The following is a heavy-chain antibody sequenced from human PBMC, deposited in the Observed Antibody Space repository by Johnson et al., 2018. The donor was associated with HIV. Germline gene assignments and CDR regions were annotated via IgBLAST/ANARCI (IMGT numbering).Heavy chain of an antibody. D-gene: IGHD3-22*01. CDR3: ASQMIALDAFDI. J-gene: IGHJ3*02. Sequence: QLVESGGGLVQPGRSLRLSCAASGFTFDDYAMHWVRQAPGKGLEWVSGISWNSGSIGYADSVKGRFTISRDNAKNSLYLQMNSLRAEDTALYYCASQMIALDAFDIWGQGTMVTVSS. CDR2: ISWNSGSI. V-gene: IGHV3-9*01. CDR1: GFTFDDYA.